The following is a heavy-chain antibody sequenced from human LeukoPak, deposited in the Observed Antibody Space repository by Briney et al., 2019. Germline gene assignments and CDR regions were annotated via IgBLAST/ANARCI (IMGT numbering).Heavy chain of an antibody. J-gene: IGHJ4*02. V-gene: IGHV3-7*01. D-gene: IGHD1-1*01. CDR1: GLTVSSNY. CDR3: ARDLREVEVQDY. CDR2: IKQDGSEK. Sequence: GVSLRLSCAASGLTVSSNYMRWVRQAPGKGREGVVKIKQDGSEKYYVDSVKGRFTIYRDNGKDSLYLKMKRLRAEDEDVYYCARDLREVEVQDYWGQGTLVTVSS.